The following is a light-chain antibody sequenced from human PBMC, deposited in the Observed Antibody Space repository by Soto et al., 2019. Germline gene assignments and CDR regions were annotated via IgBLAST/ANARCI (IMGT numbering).Light chain of an antibody. CDR3: KQSFVTPRT. J-gene: IGKJ1*01. CDR1: QNIKTY. V-gene: IGKV1-39*01. CDR2: DAT. Sequence: DIQVTQSPPSLSAYLGYRVKITFPASQNIKTYLNWYQHKVGRAPKLLIHDATSLQPDVPSRFTGSGSGTDFSLTISSLEREDFATYSCKQSFVTPRTFGKGTKVDIK.